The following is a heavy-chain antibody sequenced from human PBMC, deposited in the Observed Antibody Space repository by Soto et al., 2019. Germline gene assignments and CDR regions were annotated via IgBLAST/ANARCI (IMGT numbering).Heavy chain of an antibody. CDR2: VYSTGTT. Sequence: SETLCLTCTVSAGTISYKHWSVSRQPPGKTLEWIGYVYSTGTTNYNPSLNSRVTMSIDTSRHQFSLTLNPLTAADKAKYYSENYKRESAYFVFDHWGPGLLVX. V-gene: IGHV4-59*08. CDR1: AGTISYKH. J-gene: IGHJ4*02. CDR3: ENYKRESAYFVFDH. D-gene: IGHD4-4*01.